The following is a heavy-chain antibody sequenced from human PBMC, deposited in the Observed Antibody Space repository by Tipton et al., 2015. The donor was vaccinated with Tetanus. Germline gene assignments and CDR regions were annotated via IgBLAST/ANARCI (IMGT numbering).Heavy chain of an antibody. D-gene: IGHD1-14*01. Sequence: TLSLTCTVSGGLITTGGYSWGWIRQPPGQGLEWIGYIYQTDSTYYSPSLRSRLTISINRSKNQFSLKLSSVTAADTAVYYCARGTGDYWGQGTLVTVSS. J-gene: IGHJ4*02. V-gene: IGHV4-30-2*01. CDR3: ARGTGDY. CDR2: IYQTDST. CDR1: GGLITTGGYS.